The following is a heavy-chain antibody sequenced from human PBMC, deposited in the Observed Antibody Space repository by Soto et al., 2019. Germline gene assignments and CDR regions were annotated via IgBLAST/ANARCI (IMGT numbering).Heavy chain of an antibody. J-gene: IGHJ6*02. D-gene: IGHD6-13*01. CDR1: GFTFSSYA. CDR3: AKDQGSSWLGYYYYGMDV. CDR2: ISGSGGST. Sequence: EVQLLESGGGLVQPGGSLRLSCAASGFTFSSYAMSWVRQAPGKGLEWVSAISGSGGSTYYADSVKGRFTISRDNSKNTLYRKMNSRGAGNPAVYYCAKDQGSSWLGYYYYGMDVWGQGTTVTVSS. V-gene: IGHV3-23*01.